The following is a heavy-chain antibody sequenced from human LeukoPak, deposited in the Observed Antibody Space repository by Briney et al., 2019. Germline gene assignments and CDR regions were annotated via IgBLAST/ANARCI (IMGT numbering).Heavy chain of an antibody. V-gene: IGHV3-23*01. J-gene: IGHJ4*02. D-gene: IGHD1-26*01. Sequence: GGSLRLSCAASGFTFSSYSMNWARQAPGKGLEWVSAINNGGDDTIYTDSVRGRFTISRDNSKNTLYLQMNSLRADDTAVYFCAKGGSYAPLDSWGQGTLVTVSS. CDR3: AKGGSYAPLDS. CDR1: GFTFSSYS. CDR2: INNGGDDT.